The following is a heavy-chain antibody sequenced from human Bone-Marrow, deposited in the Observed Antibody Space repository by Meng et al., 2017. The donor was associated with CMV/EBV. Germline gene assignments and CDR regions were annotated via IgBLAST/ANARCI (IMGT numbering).Heavy chain of an antibody. D-gene: IGHD6-13*01. CDR2: IIPIFGTA. CDR1: GGTFSSYA. J-gene: IGHJ5*02. CDR3: AREDSSSWYGGLTWFDP. V-gene: IGHV1-69*05. Sequence: SVKVSCKASGGTFSSYAISWVRQAPGQGLEWMGGIIPIFGTANYAQKFQGRVTITTDESTSTAYMELSSLRSEDTAVYYCAREDSSSWYGGLTWFDPCGQGTLVAVSS.